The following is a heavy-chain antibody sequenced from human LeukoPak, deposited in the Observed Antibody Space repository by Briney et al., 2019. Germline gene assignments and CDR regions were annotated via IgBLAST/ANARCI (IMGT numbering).Heavy chain of an antibody. CDR2: INHSGST. CDR1: GGSFSGYY. J-gene: IGHJ4*02. V-gene: IGHV4-34*01. D-gene: IGHD2-2*03. CDR3: ARVRGGYCSSTSCSRPLDY. Sequence: SETLSLTCAVYGGSFSGYYWSWIRQPPGKGLEGIGEINHSGSTNYNPSLKSRVTISVDTSKNQFSLKLSSVTAADTAVYYCARVRGGYCSSTSCSRPLDYWGQGTLVTVSS.